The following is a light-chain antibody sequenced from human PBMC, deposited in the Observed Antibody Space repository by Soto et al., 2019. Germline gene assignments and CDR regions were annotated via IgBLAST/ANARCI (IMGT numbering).Light chain of an antibody. V-gene: IGKV3-20*01. Sequence: EIVLTQSPGTLSLSPGERATLSCRASQSVSSSYLAWYQQKPGQAPRLLIYGASSRATGIPDRFSGSGSGTDFTLTISRLESEDFAVYYCQHPWTFGQGTKVEIK. CDR1: QSVSSSY. J-gene: IGKJ1*01. CDR2: GAS. CDR3: QHPWT.